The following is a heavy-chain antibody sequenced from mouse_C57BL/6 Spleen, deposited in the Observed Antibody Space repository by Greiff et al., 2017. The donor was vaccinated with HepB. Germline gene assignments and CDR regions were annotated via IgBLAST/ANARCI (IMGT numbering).Heavy chain of an antibody. J-gene: IGHJ1*03. CDR2: ISSGGSYT. V-gene: IGHV5-6*01. CDR3: ARQNYGSHYWYFDV. D-gene: IGHD1-1*01. Sequence: EVQLQESGGDLVKPGGSLKLSCAASGFTFSSYGMSWVRQTPDKRLEWVATISSGGSYTYYPDSVKGRFTISRDNATNTRYLQMSSLKSEDTAMYYCARQNYGSHYWYFDVWGTGTTVTVSS. CDR1: GFTFSSYG.